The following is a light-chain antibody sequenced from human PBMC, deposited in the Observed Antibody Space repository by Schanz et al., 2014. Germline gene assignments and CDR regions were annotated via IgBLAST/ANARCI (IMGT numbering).Light chain of an antibody. J-gene: IGLJ2*01. Sequence: QSALTQPRSVSGSPGQSVTISCTGTSSDVGGYNYVSWYQQHPGKAPKLMIYDVSNRPSGVSNRFSGSKSGNTASLTISGLQAEDEADYYCSSYTGSSTLFGGGTKLTVL. CDR2: DVS. CDR1: SSDVGGYNY. V-gene: IGLV2-14*01. CDR3: SSYTGSSTL.